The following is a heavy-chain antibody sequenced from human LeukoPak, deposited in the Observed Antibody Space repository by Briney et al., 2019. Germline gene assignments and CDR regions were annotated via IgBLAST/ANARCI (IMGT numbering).Heavy chain of an antibody. CDR2: INPSGGST. V-gene: IGHV1-46*01. J-gene: IGHJ4*02. Sequence: ASVKVSCKASEYTFTSYYMHWVRQAPGQGLEWMGIINPSGGSTSYAQKFQGRVTMTRDMSTSTVYMELSSLRSEDTAVYYCARVPPVIAVFDYWGQGTLVTVSS. CDR1: EYTFTSYY. D-gene: IGHD3-16*02. CDR3: ARVPPVIAVFDY.